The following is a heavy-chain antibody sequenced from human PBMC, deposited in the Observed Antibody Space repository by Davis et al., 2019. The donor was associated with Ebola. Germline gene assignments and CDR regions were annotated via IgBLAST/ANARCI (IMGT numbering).Heavy chain of an antibody. D-gene: IGHD6-13*01. CDR1: GYTFTSYG. CDR2: INAGNGNT. J-gene: IGHJ6*02. CDR3: ANVAAVSQRDYYGMDV. Sequence: AASVKVSCKASGYTFTSYGISWVRQAPGQRLEWMGWINAGNGNTKYSQKFQGRVTITRDTSASTAYMELSSLRSEDTAVYYCANVAAVSQRDYYGMDVWGQGTTVTVSS. V-gene: IGHV1-3*01.